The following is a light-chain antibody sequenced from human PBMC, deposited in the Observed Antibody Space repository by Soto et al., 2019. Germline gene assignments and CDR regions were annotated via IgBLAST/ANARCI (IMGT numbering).Light chain of an antibody. CDR1: EFISKW. CDR2: QAS. V-gene: IGKV1-5*03. CDR3: QHYNSYLET. Sequence: DIQITQSPSTLSASVGDRVTITCRASEFISKWLAWYQQKPGTAPKLLIYQASSLESGVPSRFIGSGSGTEFTLTITSLQPDDFATYYCQHYNSYLETFGQGTKVEIK. J-gene: IGKJ1*01.